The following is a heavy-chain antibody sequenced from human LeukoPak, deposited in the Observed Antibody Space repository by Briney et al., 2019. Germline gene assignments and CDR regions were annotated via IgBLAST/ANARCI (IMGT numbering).Heavy chain of an antibody. CDR1: GGTFSSYA. V-gene: IGHV1-69*13. Sequence: GASVKVSCTASGGTFSSYAISWVRQAPGQGLEWMGGIIPIFGTANYAQKFQGRVTITADESTSTAHMELSSLRSEDTAVYYCARDVSRGWVNWFDPWGQGTLVTVSS. D-gene: IGHD6-19*01. J-gene: IGHJ5*02. CDR2: IIPIFGTA. CDR3: ARDVSRGWVNWFDP.